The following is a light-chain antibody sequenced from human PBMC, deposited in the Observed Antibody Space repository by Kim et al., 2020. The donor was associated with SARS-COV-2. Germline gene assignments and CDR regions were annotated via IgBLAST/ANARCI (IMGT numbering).Light chain of an antibody. Sequence: SQGERATLSCRASQSVSSSFLAWSQQKPGQAPRLLIYGASRRATGIPDRFSGSGSGTDFTLTISRLEPEDFAVYYCQQYANSPLTLGGGTKVDIK. V-gene: IGKV3-20*01. CDR3: QQYANSPLT. CDR2: GAS. J-gene: IGKJ4*01. CDR1: QSVSSSF.